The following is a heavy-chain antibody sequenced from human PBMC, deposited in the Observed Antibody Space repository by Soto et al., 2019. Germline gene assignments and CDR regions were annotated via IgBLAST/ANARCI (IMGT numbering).Heavy chain of an antibody. J-gene: IGHJ6*02. Sequence: PSETLSLTCTVSSGTISSRSHYWAWIRQPPGKGLEWIGVIDDSGSTHYSESLKSRVTISVDTSKNQFSLKVSSVTATDTAVYYCARQGRNTRIVLIKHYDTDFWGQGTAVTVSS. V-gene: IGHV4-39*01. CDR2: IDDSGST. CDR1: SGTISSRSHY. D-gene: IGHD6-6*01. CDR3: ARQGRNTRIVLIKHYDTDF.